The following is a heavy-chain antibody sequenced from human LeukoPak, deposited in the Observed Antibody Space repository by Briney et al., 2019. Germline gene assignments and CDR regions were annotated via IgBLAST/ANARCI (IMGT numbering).Heavy chain of an antibody. CDR3: AKDYMVDSRRGAFDI. CDR2: ISGSGGST. J-gene: IGHJ3*02. D-gene: IGHD3-22*01. V-gene: IGHV3-23*01. CDR1: GFTFSSYA. Sequence: GGSLRLSCAASGFTFSSYAMSWVRRAPGKGLEWVSAISGSGGSTYYADSVKGRFTISRDNSKNTLYLQMNSLRAEDTAVYYCAKDYMVDSRRGAFDIWGQGTMVTVSS.